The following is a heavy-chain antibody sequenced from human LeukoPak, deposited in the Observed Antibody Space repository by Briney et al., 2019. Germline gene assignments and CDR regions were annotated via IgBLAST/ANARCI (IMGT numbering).Heavy chain of an antibody. J-gene: IGHJ6*02. CDR2: ISWDGGST. V-gene: IGHV3-43*01. CDR3: AKDYNMGFDWLSRGMDV. D-gene: IGHD3-9*01. Sequence: GGSLRLSCAASGFTFDDYTMRWVRQAPGKGLEWVSLISWDGGSTYYADSVKGRFTISRDNSKNSLYLQMNSLRTEDTALYYCAKDYNMGFDWLSRGMDVWGQGTTVTVSS. CDR1: GFTFDDYT.